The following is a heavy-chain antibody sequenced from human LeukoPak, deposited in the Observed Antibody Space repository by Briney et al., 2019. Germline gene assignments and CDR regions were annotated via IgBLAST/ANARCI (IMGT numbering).Heavy chain of an antibody. CDR2: IYHSGST. D-gene: IGHD6-19*01. Sequence: PSETLSLTCAVSGYSISSGYYWGWIRQPPGKGLEWIGSIYHSGSTYYNPSLKSRVTISVDTSKNQFSLKLSSVTAADTAVYYCARAGYSSGWYSSLKYYFDYWGQGTLVTVSS. CDR1: GYSISSGYY. J-gene: IGHJ4*02. V-gene: IGHV4-38-2*01. CDR3: ARAGYSSGWYSSLKYYFDY.